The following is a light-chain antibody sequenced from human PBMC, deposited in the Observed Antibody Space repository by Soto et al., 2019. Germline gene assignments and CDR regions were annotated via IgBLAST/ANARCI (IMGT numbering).Light chain of an antibody. CDR2: EVS. CDR3: SSFSSSSTLDV. CDR1: SSDIGGYNY. Sequence: QSVLTQPASVSGSAEQSITISCTGTSSDIGGYNYVSWYQQHPGKAPKLMIFEVSNRPSGVSNRFSGSKSGNTASLTISGLQADDEADYFCSSFSSSSTLDVFGTGTKVTVL. V-gene: IGLV2-14*01. J-gene: IGLJ1*01.